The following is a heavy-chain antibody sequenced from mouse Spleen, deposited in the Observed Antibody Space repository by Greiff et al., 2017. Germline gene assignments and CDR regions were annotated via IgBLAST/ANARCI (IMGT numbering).Heavy chain of an antibody. CDR2: IYPGDGDT. Sequence: VKVVESGAELVKPGASVKISCKASGYAFSSYWMNWVKQRPGKGLEWIGQIYPGDGDTNYNGKFKGKATLTADKSSRTAYMQLSSLTSEDSAVYFCARRGGNPFDYWGQGTTLTVSS. CDR3: ARRGGNPFDY. D-gene: IGHD2-1*01. V-gene: IGHV1-80*01. J-gene: IGHJ2*01. CDR1: GYAFSSYW.